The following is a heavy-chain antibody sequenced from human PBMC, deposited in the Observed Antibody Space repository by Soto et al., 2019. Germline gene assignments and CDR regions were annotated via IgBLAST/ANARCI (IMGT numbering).Heavy chain of an antibody. CDR2: ISTENGNT. CDR1: GYTFINNA. V-gene: IGHV1-18*04. D-gene: IGHD3-22*01. Sequence: ASVKVSCKASGYTFINNAITWVRQAPGQGLEWMGWISTENGNTNYAQNLQGRVILTRDRSTNTAYMELRSLRPEDTATYYCARDSSSGTFDNWGQGALVTVSS. J-gene: IGHJ4*02. CDR3: ARDSSSGTFDN.